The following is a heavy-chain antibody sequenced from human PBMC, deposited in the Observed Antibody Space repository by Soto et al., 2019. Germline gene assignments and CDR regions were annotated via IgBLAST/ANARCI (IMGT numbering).Heavy chain of an antibody. CDR2: ISNAGSGSI. Sequence: QAHLVQSGAEVKKPGASVKVSCKTSGYPFPSFEIHWIRQAPGQRPEWMGGISNAGSGSIKYSQRFQDRLTISGDKRATTVYMTLSSLTSEDTAIYYCARESDHYQDFFQNWGQGSLVTVSA. CDR3: ARESDHYQDFFQN. J-gene: IGHJ4*02. CDR1: GYPFPSFE. D-gene: IGHD3-22*01. V-gene: IGHV1-3*01.